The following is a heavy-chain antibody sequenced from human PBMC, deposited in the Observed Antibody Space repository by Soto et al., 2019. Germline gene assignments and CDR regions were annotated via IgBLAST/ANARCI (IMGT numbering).Heavy chain of an antibody. CDR3: ARGSGYSSSWYRYYYYGMDV. J-gene: IGHJ6*02. V-gene: IGHV4-34*01. Sequence: SETLSLTCAVYGGSFSGYYWSWIRQPPGKGLEWIGEINHRGSTNYNPSLKSRVTISVDTSKNQFSLKLSSVTAADTAVYYCARGSGYSSSWYRYYYYGMDVWGQGTTVTVSS. D-gene: IGHD6-13*01. CDR1: GGSFSGYY. CDR2: INHRGST.